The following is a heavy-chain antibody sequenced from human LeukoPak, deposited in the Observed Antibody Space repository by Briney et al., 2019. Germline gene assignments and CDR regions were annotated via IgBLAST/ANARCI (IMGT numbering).Heavy chain of an antibody. V-gene: IGHV1-2*02. CDR3: AREPGIAVAMNWFDP. D-gene: IGHD6-19*01. CDR1: GYTFTGYY. Sequence: ASVKVSCKASGYTFTGYYMHWVRQAPGQGLEWMGWINPNSGGTNYAQKFQGRVTMTRDASISTAYMELSRLRPDDTAVYYCAREPGIAVAMNWFDPWGQGTLVTVSS. CDR2: INPNSGGT. J-gene: IGHJ5*02.